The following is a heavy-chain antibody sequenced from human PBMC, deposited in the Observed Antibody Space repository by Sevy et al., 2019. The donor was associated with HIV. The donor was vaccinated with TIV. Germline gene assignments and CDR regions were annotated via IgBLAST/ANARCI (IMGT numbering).Heavy chain of an antibody. CDR1: GVSITSLY. Sequence: SETLSLTCTVSGVSITSLYWNWIRQPPGKGLEWIANIYYNGHINYNPSLKSRVTLSLDTSKNQYSLRLSSVTTAETARYYCAGENAWGRGYSWGQGTLVTVSS. D-gene: IGHD1-26*01. V-gene: IGHV4-59*08. J-gene: IGHJ4*02. CDR2: IYYNGHI. CDR3: AGENAWGRGYS.